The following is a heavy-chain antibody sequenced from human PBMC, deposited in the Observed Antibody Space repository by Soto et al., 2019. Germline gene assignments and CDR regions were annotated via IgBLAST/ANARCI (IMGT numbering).Heavy chain of an antibody. CDR2: FYYSGST. Sequence: LQLQESGPGLVKPSETLSLSCTVSGGSVSSSTYYWGWIRQPPGKGLEWIGSFYYSGSTYYNPSLTSRGTISADTSKNQFSLKLSSVTAADTAVYYSARRGIAVALYSWGQGTRVTVSS. J-gene: IGHJ4*02. CDR1: GGSVSSSTYY. CDR3: ARRGIAVALYS. D-gene: IGHD6-19*01. V-gene: IGHV4-39*01.